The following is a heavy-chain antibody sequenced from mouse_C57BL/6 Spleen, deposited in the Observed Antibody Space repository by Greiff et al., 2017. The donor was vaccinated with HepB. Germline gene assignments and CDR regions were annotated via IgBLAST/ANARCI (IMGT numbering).Heavy chain of an antibody. D-gene: IGHD2-2*01. J-gene: IGHJ2*01. CDR1: GYTFTDYY. Sequence: VQLQQSGPVLVKPGASVKMSCKASGYTFTDYYMNWVKQSHGKSLEWIGVINPYNGGTSYNQKFKGKATLTVDKSSSTAYMELNSLTSEDSAVYYCARDGYDGGFDYWGQGTTLTVSS. V-gene: IGHV1-19*01. CDR3: ARDGYDGGFDY. CDR2: INPYNGGT.